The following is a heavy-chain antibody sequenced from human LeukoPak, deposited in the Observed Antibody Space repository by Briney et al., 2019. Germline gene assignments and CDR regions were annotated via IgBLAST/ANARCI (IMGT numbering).Heavy chain of an antibody. CDR2: TINKAKGYNT. D-gene: IGHD6-6*01. J-gene: IGHJ4*02. V-gene: IGHV3-72*01. CDR1: GFTFSANY. Sequence: PGGSQSLLCALSGFTFSANYMDCARLAPGRGPESDGRTINKAKGYNTDYAASVKGRFTISRDNSKNSLYLQMNSLKTEDTAVYYCARSPRSPSRDFDNWGQGTLVTVSS. CDR3: ARSPRSPSRDFDN.